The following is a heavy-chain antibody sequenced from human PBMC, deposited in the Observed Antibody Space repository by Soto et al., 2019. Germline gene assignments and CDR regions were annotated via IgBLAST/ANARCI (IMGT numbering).Heavy chain of an antibody. CDR2: MSIVGLVPAGDTA. D-gene: IGHD3-22*01. Sequence: SETLSLTCIVSGDSIGRHSSYWSWVRQPAGKGLEWIGRMSIVGLVPAGDTATYNPSLKSRVTMSVDRSNNRLSLNLKSVTAADTAVYYCAGETYHYDGNGYTFELWGPGTLVTAPQ. J-gene: IGHJ4*02. CDR3: AGETYHYDGNGYTFEL. V-gene: IGHV4-4*07. CDR1: GDSIGRHSSY.